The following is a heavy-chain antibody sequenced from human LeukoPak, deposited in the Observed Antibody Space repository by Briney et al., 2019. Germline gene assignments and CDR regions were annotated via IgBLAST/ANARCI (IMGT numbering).Heavy chain of an antibody. Sequence: GASLKLSCTASGYTFTAYYMHWVRHAPGQGLVWMGWINPNSGGTNYAQKFQGRVTMTRDTSISTAYMELSRLRSDDTAVYYCATLRFTQPFDYGGQGTLVTVSS. V-gene: IGHV1-2*02. CDR2: INPNSGGT. CDR1: GYTFTAYY. CDR3: ATLRFTQPFDY. J-gene: IGHJ4*02.